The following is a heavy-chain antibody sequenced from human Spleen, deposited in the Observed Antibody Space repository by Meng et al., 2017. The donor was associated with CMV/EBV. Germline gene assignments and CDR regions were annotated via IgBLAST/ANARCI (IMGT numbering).Heavy chain of an antibody. D-gene: IGHD5-24*01. CDR2: LYSDGFT. V-gene: IGHV3-53*01. Sequence: GGSLRLSCAASGFTVSSNYMSWVRQAPGKGREWFSVLYSDGFTYYTDSVKGRFTIARDNSRNTLYLQMNRLRAEDTAVYYCARENRRHGYSLFDYWGQGTLVTVSS. CDR3: ARENRRHGYSLFDY. J-gene: IGHJ4*02. CDR1: GFTVSSNY.